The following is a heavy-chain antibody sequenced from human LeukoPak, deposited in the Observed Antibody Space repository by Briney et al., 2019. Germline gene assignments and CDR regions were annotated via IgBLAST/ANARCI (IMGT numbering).Heavy chain of an antibody. D-gene: IGHD3-10*01. V-gene: IGHV4-59*01. CDR3: ARDVRWFGESPFNSHDAFDI. Sequence: PSETLSLTCTVSGGSISSYYWSWIRQPPGKGLEWIGYIYYSGSTNYNPSLKSRVTISVDTSKNQFSLKLSSVTAADTAVYYCARDVRWFGESPFNSHDAFDIWGQGTMVTVSS. CDR1: GGSISSYY. CDR2: IYYSGST. J-gene: IGHJ3*02.